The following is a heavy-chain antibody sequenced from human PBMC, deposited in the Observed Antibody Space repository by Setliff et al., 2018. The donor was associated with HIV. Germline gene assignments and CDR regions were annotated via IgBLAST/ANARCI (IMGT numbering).Heavy chain of an antibody. CDR2: IHPRDSET. V-gene: IGHV5-51*01. CDR1: GYSFTSYW. CDR3: ASLQADAVDV. Sequence: LGESLKISCKGSGYSFTSYWIGWVRQMPGKGLEWMGIIHPRDSETRYSPSFQGQVTISADKSISTAYLQWSSLKASDTAMYYCASLQADAVDVWGQGTTVTVSS. J-gene: IGHJ6*02.